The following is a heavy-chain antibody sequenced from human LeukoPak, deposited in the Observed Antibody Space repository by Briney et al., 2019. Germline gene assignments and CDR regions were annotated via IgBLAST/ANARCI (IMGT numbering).Heavy chain of an antibody. CDR2: ISGSGGTT. Sequence: GGSLRLSCAASGFTFSTYAMSWVRQAPGKGLEWVSAISGSGGTTYYADSVRGRFTISRDNSKNTLYLQLNSLRAEDTAVYYCAKFYSSSWFSAFDIWGQGTMVTISS. D-gene: IGHD6-13*01. V-gene: IGHV3-23*01. CDR3: AKFYSSSWFSAFDI. CDR1: GFTFSTYA. J-gene: IGHJ3*02.